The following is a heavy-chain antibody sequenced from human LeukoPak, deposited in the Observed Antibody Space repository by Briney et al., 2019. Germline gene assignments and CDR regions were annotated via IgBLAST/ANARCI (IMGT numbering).Heavy chain of an antibody. J-gene: IGHJ4*02. D-gene: IGHD3-22*01. Sequence: GGSLRLSCAASGFTVSSNYMSWVRQAPGKGLEWVSVIYSGGSTHYADSVKGRFTISRDNSENMLYLQMNSLRVEDTAVYFCAKDRPNYYGSNGHYYRRDGDYWGQGTLVTVSS. CDR2: IYSGGST. CDR3: AKDRPNYYGSNGHYYRRDGDY. V-gene: IGHV3-53*01. CDR1: GFTVSSNY.